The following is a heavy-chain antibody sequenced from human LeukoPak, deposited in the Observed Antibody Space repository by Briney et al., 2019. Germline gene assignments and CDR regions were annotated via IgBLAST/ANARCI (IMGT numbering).Heavy chain of an antibody. D-gene: IGHD2-15*01. CDR1: GGTFSDFA. J-gene: IGHJ3*02. V-gene: IGHV1-69*05. CDR2: IIPIFGAT. CDR3: ARGYCSGDSCFHDAFDI. Sequence: ASVKVSCKTSGGTFSDFAFSWVRQAPGQGLEWMGRIIPIFGATSYAQNFQDRVSITTDESTSTAYMELSSLRSEDTAVDYCARGYCSGDSCFHDAFDIWGQGTMVTVSS.